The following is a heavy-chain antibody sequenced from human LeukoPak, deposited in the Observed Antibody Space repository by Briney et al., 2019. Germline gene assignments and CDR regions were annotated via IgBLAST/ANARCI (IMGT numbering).Heavy chain of an antibody. J-gene: IGHJ4*02. CDR2: ISVSGGST. D-gene: IGHD5-18*01. V-gene: IGHV3-23*01. CDR1: GFTFSSYG. Sequence: GGSLRLSCAASGFTFSSYGMSWVRQAPGKGLEWVAAISVSGGSTTYADSVKGRFTISRDNAKNTLYLQMNSLRAEDTAVYYCADSNFDYWGQGTLVTVSS. CDR3: ADSNFDY.